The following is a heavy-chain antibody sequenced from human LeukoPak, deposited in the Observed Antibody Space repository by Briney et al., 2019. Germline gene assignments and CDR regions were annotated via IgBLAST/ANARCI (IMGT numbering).Heavy chain of an antibody. CDR3: AKDSVTMVRGVITHFDY. CDR2: ISGSGGST. V-gene: IGHV3-23*01. J-gene: IGHJ4*02. CDR1: GFTFSSYG. Sequence: GGSLRLSCAASGFTFSSYGMSWVRQAPGKGLEWVSAISGSGGSTYYADSVKGRFTISRDNSKNTLYLQMNSLRAEDTAVYYCAKDSVTMVRGVITHFDYWGQGTLVTVSS. D-gene: IGHD3-10*01.